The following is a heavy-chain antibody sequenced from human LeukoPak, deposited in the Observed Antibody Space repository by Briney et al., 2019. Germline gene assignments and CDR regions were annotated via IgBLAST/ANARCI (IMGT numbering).Heavy chain of an antibody. CDR1: GGTFSSYP. D-gene: IGHD3-16*01. V-gene: IGHV1-69*13. CDR2: IIPIFGTA. CDR3: ARAGGSQRSFDY. Sequence: SVKVSCKASGGTFSSYPISWVRQAPGQGLEWMGGIIPIFGTANYAQKFQGRVTITADESTSTAYMELSSLRSEDTAVYYCARAGGSQRSFDYWGQGTLVTVSS. J-gene: IGHJ4*02.